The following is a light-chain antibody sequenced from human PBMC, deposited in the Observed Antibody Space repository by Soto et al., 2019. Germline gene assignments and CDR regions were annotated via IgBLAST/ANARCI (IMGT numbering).Light chain of an antibody. J-gene: IGKJ1*01. V-gene: IGKV3-20*01. CDR3: QQYGSSPGT. CDR1: QSVSSSY. Sequence: EIVLTQSPGTLSLSPGERATLSCSARQSVSSSYLAWYQQKPGQAPRLLIYGASSRATGIPDRFSGSGSGTDFTLTISRLEPDDFAVYYCQQYGSSPGTFGQGTKVEIK. CDR2: GAS.